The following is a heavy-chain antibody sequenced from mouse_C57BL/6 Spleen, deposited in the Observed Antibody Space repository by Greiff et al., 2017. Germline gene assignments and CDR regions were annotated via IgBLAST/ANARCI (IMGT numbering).Heavy chain of an antibody. J-gene: IGHJ4*01. CDR1: GFTFSDFY. CDR2: SRNKANDYTT. D-gene: IGHD2-5*01. V-gene: IGHV7-1*01. Sequence: EVKVVESGGGLVQSGRSLRLSCATSGFTFSDFYMEWVRLAPGKGLEWIATSRNKANDYTTEYSASVKGRFIVSRDTSQSILYLQMNALRAEDTAIYYGARDAYSNYEGYAMDYWGQGTSVTVSS. CDR3: ARDAYSNYEGYAMDY.